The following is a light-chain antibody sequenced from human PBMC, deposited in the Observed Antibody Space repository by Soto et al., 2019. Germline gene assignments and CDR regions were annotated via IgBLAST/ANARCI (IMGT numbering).Light chain of an antibody. V-gene: IGKV1-39*01. J-gene: IGKJ1*01. Sequence: DIQMTQSPSSLSASVEHRVIITCRASQSISNHLNWYQQKPGKAPKLLIFAASSLQGGVPSRFSGSRSGPDFTHTISSLQPEDFATYYCQQSYSSPPTFGQGTKVDIK. CDR1: QSISNH. CDR3: QQSYSSPPT. CDR2: AAS.